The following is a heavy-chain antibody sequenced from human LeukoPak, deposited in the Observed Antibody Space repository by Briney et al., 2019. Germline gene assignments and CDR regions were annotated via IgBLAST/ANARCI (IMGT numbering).Heavy chain of an antibody. CDR3: ARVRGDYIWGSYRSFDY. J-gene: IGHJ4*02. V-gene: IGHV4-34*01. Sequence: SETLSLTCAVYGGAFSGYYWSSIRQPPGTGLEWIGEINHSGSTNYNPSLKSRVTISVDTSKNQFSLKLSSVTAADTAVYYCARVRGDYIWGSYRSFDYWGQGTLVTVSS. CDR2: INHSGST. D-gene: IGHD3-16*02. CDR1: GGAFSGYY.